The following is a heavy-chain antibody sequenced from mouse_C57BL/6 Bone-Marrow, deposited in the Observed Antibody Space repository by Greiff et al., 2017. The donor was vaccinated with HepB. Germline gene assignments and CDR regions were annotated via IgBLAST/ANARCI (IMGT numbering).Heavy chain of an antibody. J-gene: IGHJ3*01. V-gene: IGHV1-20*01. CDR2: INPYNGDT. D-gene: IGHD1-1*02. CDR3: ARKDYAGGWFAY. Sequence: VQLQQSGPELVKPGDSVKISCKASGYSFTGYFMNWVMQSHGKSLEWIGRINPYNGDTFYNQKFKGKATLTVDKSSSTAHMELRSLTSEDSAVYYCARKDYAGGWFAYWGQGTLVTVSA. CDR1: GYSFTGYF.